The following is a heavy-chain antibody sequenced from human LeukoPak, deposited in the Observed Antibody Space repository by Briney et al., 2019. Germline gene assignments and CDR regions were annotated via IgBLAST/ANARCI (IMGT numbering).Heavy chain of an antibody. D-gene: IGHD1-26*01. CDR1: GFTLSTNA. V-gene: IGHV3-23*01. CDR3: AKDVGKWESLHFFDY. CDR2: ISGSGAST. Sequence: GGSLRLSCLTSGFTLSTNAMSWVRQAPGKGLEWISGISGSGASTYYADSVKGRFTISRDDSRNTLYLQMNSLRGDDTAVYYCAKDVGKWESLHFFDYWGQGTLVTISS. J-gene: IGHJ4*02.